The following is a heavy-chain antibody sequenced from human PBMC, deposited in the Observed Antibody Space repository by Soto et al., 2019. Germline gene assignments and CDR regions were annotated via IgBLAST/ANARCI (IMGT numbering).Heavy chain of an antibody. Sequence: VQLVESGGGVVQPGRSLRLSCAASGLTFSTYGLHWVRQAPGQGLEWVAVISNDVRNIHYAESVKGRFTIYRDNSKNTLYLQMNSLRPNDTAVYYCVKDSLGGMTPVFMPGPDWGQGTLVTVSS. CDR1: GLTFSTYG. J-gene: IGHJ4*02. V-gene: IGHV3-30*18. D-gene: IGHD2-2*01. CDR2: ISNDVRNI. CDR3: VKDSLGGMTPVFMPGPD.